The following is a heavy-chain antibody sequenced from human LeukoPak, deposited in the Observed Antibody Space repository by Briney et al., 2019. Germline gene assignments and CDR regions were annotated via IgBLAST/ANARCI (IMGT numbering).Heavy chain of an antibody. Sequence: GASVKVSCKASGGTFSSYAISWVRQAPGQGLEWMGGIIPIFGTANYAQKFQGRVTITTDESTSTAYMELSSLGSEDTAVYYCAGRAPGWFGESVGYYYYMDVWGKGTTVTVSS. V-gene: IGHV1-69*05. CDR2: IIPIFGTA. CDR1: GGTFSSYA. J-gene: IGHJ6*03. D-gene: IGHD3-10*01. CDR3: AGRAPGWFGESVGYYYYMDV.